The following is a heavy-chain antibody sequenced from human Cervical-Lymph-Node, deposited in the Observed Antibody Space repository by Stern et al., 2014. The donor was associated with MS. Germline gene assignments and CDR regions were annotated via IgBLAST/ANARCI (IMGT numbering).Heavy chain of an antibody. V-gene: IGHV1-2*06. CDR2: IDPNSGTT. CDR1: GYTFSDYF. D-gene: IGHD4-11*01. Sequence: VQLVESGTEVKKPGASVKVSCKASGYTFSDYFLHWVRQAPGQGLEWMGRIDPNSGTTYYAQKFQDRVTMTRDTSINTAYMDLSGLTSDDTAVYYCARRMTTEGDWGQGSLVTVSS. J-gene: IGHJ4*02. CDR3: ARRMTTEGD.